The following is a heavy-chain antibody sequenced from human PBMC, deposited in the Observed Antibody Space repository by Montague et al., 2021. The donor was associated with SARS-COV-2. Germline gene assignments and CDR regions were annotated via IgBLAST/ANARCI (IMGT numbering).Heavy chain of an antibody. V-gene: IGHV3-21*01. CDR3: ARDNSGWSRDY. CDR2: IQTGSDYI. D-gene: IGHD6-13*01. Sequence: SLRLSCAASGFTFSDSSMTWVRQAPGQGLEWVSTIQTGSDYIYYAESLKGRFTISRDDAQNSLFLQMNGLTADDTAVYYCARDNSGWSRDYWGQGTLVTVSS. J-gene: IGHJ4*02. CDR1: GFTFSDSS.